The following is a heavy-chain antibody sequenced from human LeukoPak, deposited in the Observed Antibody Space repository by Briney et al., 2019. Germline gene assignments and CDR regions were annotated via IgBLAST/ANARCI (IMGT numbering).Heavy chain of an antibody. J-gene: IGHJ4*02. CDR3: ARDLSGGGLDY. CDR1: GFTFSVSA. Sequence: GGSLRLSCAASGFTFSVSAMHWVRQAPGKGLEYVSVISSNGGSTSYANSVKGRFTISRDNSKDTLYLQMGSLRAEGMAVYYCARDLSGGGLDYWGQGTLVTVSS. V-gene: IGHV3-64*01. D-gene: IGHD3-10*01. CDR2: ISSNGGST.